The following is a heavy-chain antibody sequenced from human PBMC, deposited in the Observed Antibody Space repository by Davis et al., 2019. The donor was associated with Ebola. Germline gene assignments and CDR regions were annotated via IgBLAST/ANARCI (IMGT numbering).Heavy chain of an antibody. D-gene: IGHD3-22*01. Sequence: AASVKVSCKASGYTFTSYAISWVRQAPGQGLEWMGWISVYNGNTNYAQKLQGRVTMTTDTSTSTAYMELRSLRSDDTAVYYCVRRYDSSGYHLYYFDYWGQGTLVTVSS. CDR1: GYTFTSYA. V-gene: IGHV1-18*01. J-gene: IGHJ4*02. CDR3: VRRYDSSGYHLYYFDY. CDR2: ISVYNGNT.